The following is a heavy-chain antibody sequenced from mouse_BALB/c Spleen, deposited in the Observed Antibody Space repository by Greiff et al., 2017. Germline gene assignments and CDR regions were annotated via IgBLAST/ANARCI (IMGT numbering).Heavy chain of an antibody. CDR2: IYPGDGDT. V-gene: IGHV1-80*01. Sequence: VQLQESGAELVRPGSSVKISCKASGFEFSSYWMDWVKQRPGQGLEWIGQIYPGDGDTNYNGKFEGKATLTADTSSSTAYMQLSSLTSEDSAVYFCAGSSYGAYWGQGTLVTVSA. D-gene: IGHD1-1*01. CDR1: GFEFSSYW. CDR3: AGSSYGAY. J-gene: IGHJ3*01.